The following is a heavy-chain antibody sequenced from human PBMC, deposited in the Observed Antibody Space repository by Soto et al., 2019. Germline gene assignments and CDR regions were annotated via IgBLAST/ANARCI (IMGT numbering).Heavy chain of an antibody. D-gene: IGHD6-19*01. CDR1: GFTFSSYG. Sequence: GGSLRLSCAASGFTFSSYGMHWVRQAPGKGLEWVAVIWYDGSNKYYADSVKGRFTISRDNSKNTLYLQMNSLRAEDTAVYYCARDGSRSGLDYWGQGTLVTVSS. J-gene: IGHJ4*02. V-gene: IGHV3-33*01. CDR2: IWYDGSNK. CDR3: ARDGSRSGLDY.